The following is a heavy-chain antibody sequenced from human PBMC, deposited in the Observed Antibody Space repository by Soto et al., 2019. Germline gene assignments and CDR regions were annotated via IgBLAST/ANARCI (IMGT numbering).Heavy chain of an antibody. CDR1: GFTFDDYA. V-gene: IGHV3-9*01. D-gene: IGHD1-1*01. CDR3: AKDIDWGDERQVYGMAV. CDR2: ISWNSGSI. Sequence: GGSLRLSCAASGFTFDDYAMHWVRQAPGKGLKWVSGISWNSGSIGYADSVKGRFTISRDNAKNSLYLQMNSLRAEDTSLYYCAKDIDWGDERQVYGMAVWGQGTTVTVSS. J-gene: IGHJ6*02.